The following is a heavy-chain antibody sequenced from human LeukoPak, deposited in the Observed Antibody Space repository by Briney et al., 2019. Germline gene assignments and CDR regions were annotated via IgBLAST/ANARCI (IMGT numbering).Heavy chain of an antibody. CDR2: ISGSGGST. Sequence: GGSLRLSCAASGFTFSSYAMSWVRQAPGKGLEWVSAISGSGGSTYYADSVKGRFTISRDNSKNTLYLQMNSLRAEDTAVYYCAKTPHYYDSSGYYYSYYFDYWGQGTLVTVSS. CDR1: GFTFSSYA. D-gene: IGHD3-22*01. J-gene: IGHJ4*02. CDR3: AKTPHYYDSSGYYYSYYFDY. V-gene: IGHV3-23*01.